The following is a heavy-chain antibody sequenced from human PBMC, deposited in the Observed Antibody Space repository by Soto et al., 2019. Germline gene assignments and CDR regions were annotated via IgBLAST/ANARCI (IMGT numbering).Heavy chain of an antibody. D-gene: IGHD3-3*01. CDR1: GFSLTTRGVG. V-gene: IGHV2-5*02. J-gene: IGHJ4*02. CDR3: AHRVLRTVFGLVTTTAIYFDF. CDR2: IYWDDDK. Sequence: QITLNESGPTVVRPTETLTLTCRFSGFSLTTRGVGVGWIRQSPGKAPEWLALIYWDDDKRYSASLKSRLTITNDTSKNQVVLTVSDLDPTDTATYYCAHRVLRTVFGLVTTTAIYFDFWCQGTPVAVSS.